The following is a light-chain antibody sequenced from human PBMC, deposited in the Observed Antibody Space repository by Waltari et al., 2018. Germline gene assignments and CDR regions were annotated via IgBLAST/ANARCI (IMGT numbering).Light chain of an antibody. CDR3: QQYSSSPWT. CDR1: QSVSSSY. J-gene: IGKJ1*01. CDR2: GAS. V-gene: IGKV3-20*01. Sequence: EIVVTQSPDTLSLSPGERATLSCRASQSVSSSYLAWYQQKSGQAPRLLIYGASSRATGIPDRFSGSGSGTDFTLTISRLEPEDFAVYYCQQYSSSPWTFGQGTKVEI.